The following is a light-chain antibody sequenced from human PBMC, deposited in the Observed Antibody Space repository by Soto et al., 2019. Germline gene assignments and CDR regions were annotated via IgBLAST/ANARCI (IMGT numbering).Light chain of an antibody. CDR1: QSITRPY. J-gene: IGKJ1*01. Sequence: EIVMTQSPATLSVSPGERATLSCRASQSITRPYLAWYQQKPGQAPRLLIYGASTRATDTTPMSSGSGSGTEFSLSISSLQSEDFAVYYCQQYNNWPRTFGQGTKVDIK. V-gene: IGKV3-15*01. CDR2: GAS. CDR3: QQYNNWPRT.